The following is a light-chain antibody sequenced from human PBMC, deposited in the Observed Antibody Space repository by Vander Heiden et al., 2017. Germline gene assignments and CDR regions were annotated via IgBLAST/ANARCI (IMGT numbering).Light chain of an antibody. Sequence: DIQMTQSPSSLSASVGDRVTITCRASQSISSYFNWYQQKPGKAPKILIYAASSLQSGVPSRFSGSGSGTDFTLTISSLQPEDFATYYCQQSYSTPRTFGQGTKLEIK. J-gene: IGKJ2*01. CDR2: AAS. CDR1: QSISSY. CDR3: QQSYSTPRT. V-gene: IGKV1-39*01.